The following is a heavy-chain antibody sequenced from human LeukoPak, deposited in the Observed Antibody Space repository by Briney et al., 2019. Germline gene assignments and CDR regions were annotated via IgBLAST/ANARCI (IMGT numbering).Heavy chain of an antibody. D-gene: IGHD3-3*01. J-gene: IGHJ4*02. CDR1: GYTFTDYY. V-gene: IGHV1-24*01. Sequence: ASVKVSCKVSGYTFTDYYMHWVQQAPGKGLEWMGGFDPEDGETIYAQKFQGRVTMTEDTSTDTAYMELSSLRSEDTAVYYCATEDFWSGYYRYWGQGTLVTVSS. CDR3: ATEDFWSGYYRY. CDR2: FDPEDGET.